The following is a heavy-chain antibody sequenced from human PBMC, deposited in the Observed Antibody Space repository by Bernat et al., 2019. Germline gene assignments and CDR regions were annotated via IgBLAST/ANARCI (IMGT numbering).Heavy chain of an antibody. Sequence: EVQVVESGGGLVQPGGSLRLSCAAAGSTVSSSYMSWVRQAPGKGLEWVSLIYTSGNTSYADSVKGRFTISRHNSKNTVYLQMNNLRAEDTAMYYLATNRLAGPPPFWGQGTLVTVSS. V-gene: IGHV3-66*01. D-gene: IGHD6-19*01. CDR1: GSTVSSSY. CDR3: ATNRLAGPPPF. J-gene: IGHJ4*02. CDR2: IYTSGNT.